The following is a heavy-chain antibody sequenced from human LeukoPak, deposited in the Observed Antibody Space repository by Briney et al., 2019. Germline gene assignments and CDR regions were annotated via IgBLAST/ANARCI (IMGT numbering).Heavy chain of an antibody. J-gene: IGHJ4*02. Sequence: ASVKVSCKASGYTFTSYGISWVRQAPGQGLEWMGWISAYNGNTNYAQKLQGRVTMTTDTSTSTAYMELRSLRSDDTAVYYCARIPRKPHLVREHPYFDYWGQGTLVTVSS. D-gene: IGHD1/OR15-1a*01. CDR3: ARIPRKPHLVREHPYFDY. CDR1: GYTFTSYG. CDR2: ISAYNGNT. V-gene: IGHV1-18*04.